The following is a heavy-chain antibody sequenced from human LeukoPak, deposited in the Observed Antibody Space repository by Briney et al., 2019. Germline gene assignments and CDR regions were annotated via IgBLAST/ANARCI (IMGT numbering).Heavy chain of an antibody. CDR1: GFTFSSYG. Sequence: PGGSLRLSCAASGFTFSSYGMHWVRQAPGKGLEWVAFIRYDGSNKYYADSVKGRFTISRDNSKNTLYLQMNSLRAEDTAVYYCARVLRTASNAFDIWGQGTMVTVSS. CDR2: IRYDGSNK. V-gene: IGHV3-30*02. CDR3: ARVLRTASNAFDI. D-gene: IGHD2-21*02. J-gene: IGHJ3*02.